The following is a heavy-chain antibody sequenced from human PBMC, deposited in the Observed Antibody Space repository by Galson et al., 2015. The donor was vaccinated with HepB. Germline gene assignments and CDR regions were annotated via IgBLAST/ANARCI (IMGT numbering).Heavy chain of an antibody. V-gene: IGHV3-30-3*01. CDR1: GSTFSSYA. CDR2: ISYDGSNK. CDR3: ARGRIAARPVYYYYGMDV. J-gene: IGHJ6*02. D-gene: IGHD6-6*01. Sequence: SLRLSCAASGSTFSSYAMHWVRQAPGKGLEWVAVISYDGSNKYYADSVKGRFTISRDNSKNTLYLQMNSLRAEDTAVYYCARGRIAARPVYYYYGMDVWGQGTTVTVSS.